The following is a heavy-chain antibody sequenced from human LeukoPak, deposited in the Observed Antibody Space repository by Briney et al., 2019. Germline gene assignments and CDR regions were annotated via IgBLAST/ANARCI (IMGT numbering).Heavy chain of an antibody. V-gene: IGHV3-11*05. J-gene: IGHJ4*02. CDR2: ITSSSGCT. Sequence: PGGSLRLSCAASGFTFSGYYMSCIRQAPGKGLEWVSYITSSSGCTNYADSVKGRFTISRDNAKNSLYLQMNSLRAEDTAVYYCARVHGSGIYYFDYWGQGTLVTVSS. CDR1: GFTFSGYY. D-gene: IGHD3-10*01. CDR3: ARVHGSGIYYFDY.